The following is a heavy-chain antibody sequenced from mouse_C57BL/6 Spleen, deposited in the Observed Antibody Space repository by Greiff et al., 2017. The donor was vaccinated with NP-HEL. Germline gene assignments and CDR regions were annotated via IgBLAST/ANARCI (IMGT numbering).Heavy chain of an antibody. V-gene: IGHV1-81*01. J-gene: IGHJ4*01. Sequence: VKLMESGAELARPGASVKLSCKASGYTFTSYGISWVKQRTGQGLEWIGEIYPRSGNTYYNEKFKGKATLTADKSSSTAYMELRSLTSEDSAVYFCASPTLDYWGQGTSVTVSS. CDR2: IYPRSGNT. CDR3: ASPTLDY. CDR1: GYTFTSYG.